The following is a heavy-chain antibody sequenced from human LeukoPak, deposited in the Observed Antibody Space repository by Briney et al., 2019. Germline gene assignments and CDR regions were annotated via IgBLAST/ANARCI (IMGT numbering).Heavy chain of an antibody. CDR3: ARDYDFWSGFFDY. J-gene: IGHJ4*02. D-gene: IGHD3-3*01. CDR1: RFTFSNYW. CDR2: INSDGGST. Sequence: PGGSLRLSCAASRFTFSNYWMHWVRQAPGKGLVWVSRINSDGGSTSYADSVKGRFTISRDHAKNTLSLQMNSLRAEDTAVYYCARDYDFWSGFFDYWGQGTLVTVSS. V-gene: IGHV3-74*01.